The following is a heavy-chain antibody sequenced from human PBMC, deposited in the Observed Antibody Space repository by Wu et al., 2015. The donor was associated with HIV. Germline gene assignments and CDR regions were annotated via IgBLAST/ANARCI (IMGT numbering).Heavy chain of an antibody. J-gene: IGHJ3*02. CDR3: ARALPAFDI. CDR2: IIPAFGTT. V-gene: IGHV1-69*12. CDR1: GDTFNIFA. Sequence: QVQLVQSGAEVKKPGSSVKVSCKASGDTFNIFAINWVRQAPGQGLEWMGGIIPAFGTTDYAGKFQGRVTISADDSTSTAYMELKRLTSEDTAVYYCARALPAFDIWGQGTMVTVSS.